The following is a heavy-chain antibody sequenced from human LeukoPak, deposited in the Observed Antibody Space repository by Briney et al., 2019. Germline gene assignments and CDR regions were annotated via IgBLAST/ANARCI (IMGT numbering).Heavy chain of an antibody. D-gene: IGHD1-1*01. CDR1: GGSISSGGYY. CDR2: IYYSGST. CDR3: ARLQTGRIYYYYGMDV. Sequence: SETLSLTCTVSGGSISSGGYYWSWIRQHPGTGLEWIGYIYYSGSTYYNPSLKSRVTISVDTSKNQFSLKLSSVTAADTAVYYCARLQTGRIYYYYGMDVWGQGTTVTVSS. V-gene: IGHV4-31*03. J-gene: IGHJ6*02.